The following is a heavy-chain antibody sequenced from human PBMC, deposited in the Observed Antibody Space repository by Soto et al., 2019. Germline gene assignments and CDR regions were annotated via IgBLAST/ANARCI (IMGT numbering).Heavy chain of an antibody. CDR2: IIPIFGTA. D-gene: IGHD6-13*01. J-gene: IGHJ6*02. CDR3: ARGRTGIAAAGTVYDYYYGMDV. CDR1: GGTFSSYA. V-gene: IGHV1-69*13. Sequence: SVKVSCKASGGTFSSYAISWVRQAPGQGLEWMGGIIPIFGTANYAQKFQGRVTITADESTSTAYMELSSLRSEDTAVYYCARGRTGIAAAGTVYDYYYGMDVWGQGTTVTVSS.